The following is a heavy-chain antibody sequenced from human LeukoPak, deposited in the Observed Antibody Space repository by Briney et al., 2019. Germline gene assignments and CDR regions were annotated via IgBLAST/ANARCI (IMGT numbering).Heavy chain of an antibody. V-gene: IGHV4-34*01. CDR1: GFTFSSYE. J-gene: IGHJ4*02. D-gene: IGHD4/OR15-4a*01. Sequence: GSLRLSCAASGFTFSSYEMNWVRQAPGKGLEWIGEINHSGSTNYNPSLKSRVTISVDTSKNQFSLKLSSVTAADTAVYYCARGRLWSHDYWGQGTLVTVSS. CDR3: ARGRLWSHDY. CDR2: INHSGST.